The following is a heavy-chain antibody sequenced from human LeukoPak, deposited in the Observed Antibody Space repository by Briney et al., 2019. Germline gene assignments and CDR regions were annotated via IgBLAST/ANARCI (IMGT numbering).Heavy chain of an antibody. CDR1: GFTFSSYW. D-gene: IGHD6-19*01. CDR2: INSDGSST. CDR3: ARGSSGWSDNY. J-gene: IGHJ4*02. V-gene: IGHV3-74*01. Sequence: SGGSLRLSCAASGFTFSSYWMHWVRQAPGKGLVWVSRINSDGSSTLYADSVKGRFTISRDNAKNTLYLQMNGLRAEDTAVYYCARGSSGWSDNYWGQGTLVTVSS.